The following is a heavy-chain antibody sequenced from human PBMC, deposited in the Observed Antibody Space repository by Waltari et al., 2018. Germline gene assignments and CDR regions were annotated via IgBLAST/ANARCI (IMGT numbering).Heavy chain of an antibody. CDR3: ARTRDGYNLDAFDI. CDR1: GGSISSSSYY. D-gene: IGHD5-12*01. CDR2: IYYSGST. V-gene: IGHV4-39*01. J-gene: IGHJ3*02. Sequence: QPQLQESGPGLVKPSETLSLTCTVSGGSISSSSYYWGWIRQPPGKGLEWIGSIYYSGSTYYNPSLKSRVTISVDTSKNQFSLKLSSVTAADTAVYYCARTRDGYNLDAFDIWGQGTMVTVSS.